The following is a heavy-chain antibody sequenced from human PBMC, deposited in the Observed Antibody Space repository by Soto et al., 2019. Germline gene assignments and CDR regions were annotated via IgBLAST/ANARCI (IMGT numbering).Heavy chain of an antibody. CDR3: ARVGSSCHSGGCYYYYGLGV. V-gene: IGHV4-61*01. J-gene: IGHJ6*02. CDR2: IYYSWST. Sequence: QVRLQESGPGLVKPSETLSLSCLVSGDSVGNGPYYWSWIRQSQGEGLEWIAYIYYSWSTNVNPSLESRVNILIDTSKNQFFLELRSVTAADAAVYFCARVGSSCHSGGCYYYYGLGVWGQVPTVAISS. D-gene: IGHD1-26*01. CDR1: GDSVGNGPYY.